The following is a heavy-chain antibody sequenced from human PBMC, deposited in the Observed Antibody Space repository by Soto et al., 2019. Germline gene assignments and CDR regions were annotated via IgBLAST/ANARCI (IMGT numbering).Heavy chain of an antibody. Sequence: PSETLSLTCHVSGSSITSDYYWAWIRQPPGKGLEWIGSVYRTAIPLYNPSLKSRVSISVDMSKNQFSLNLTSVTAADTAVYYCASRGRLRERYFDPWGQGTRVTVSS. V-gene: IGHV4-38-2*01. D-gene: IGHD2-15*01. CDR2: VYRTAIP. J-gene: IGHJ5*02. CDR3: ASRGRLRERYFDP. CDR1: GSSITSDYY.